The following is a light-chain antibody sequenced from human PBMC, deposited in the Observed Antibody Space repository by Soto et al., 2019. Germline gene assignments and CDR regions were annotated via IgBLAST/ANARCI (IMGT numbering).Light chain of an antibody. V-gene: IGKV1-39*01. CDR1: QSISSY. Sequence: DIQMTQSPSSLSASVGDRVTITCRASQSISSYLNWYQQKPGKAPKLLIYAASSLLSGVPSRFSGSGSGTDFTLTISSLQSEDIAAYYCQQSYSAPFTFGPGTKVDIK. J-gene: IGKJ3*01. CDR2: AAS. CDR3: QQSYSAPFT.